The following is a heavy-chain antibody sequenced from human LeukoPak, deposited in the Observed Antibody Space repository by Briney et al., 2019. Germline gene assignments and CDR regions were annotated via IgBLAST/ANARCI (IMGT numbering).Heavy chain of an antibody. CDR2: INSDGSSA. J-gene: IGHJ4*02. CDR1: GFTFSSYW. CDR3: AREEDGSPRAPVDY. V-gene: IGHV3-74*01. D-gene: IGHD1-26*01. Sequence: GGSLRLSCAASGFTFSSYWMHWVRQAPGKGLVWVSRINSDGSSASYADSVKGRFTISRDNAKNTLYLQMNSLRAEDTAVYYCAREEDGSPRAPVDYWGQGTLATVSS.